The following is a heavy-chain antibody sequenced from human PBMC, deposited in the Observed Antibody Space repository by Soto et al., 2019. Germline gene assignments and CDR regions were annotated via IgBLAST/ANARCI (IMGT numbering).Heavy chain of an antibody. Sequence: GGSLRLSCAASGFTFSNACMSWVRQAPGKGLEWVGRIKSKTDGGTTDYAAPVKGRFTISRDDSKNTLYLQMNSLKTEDTAVYYCTTELRITMVRGVINPANYYYMDVWGKGTTVTVSS. CDR2: IKSKTDGGTT. J-gene: IGHJ6*03. CDR1: GFTFSNAC. D-gene: IGHD3-10*01. V-gene: IGHV3-15*01. CDR3: TTELRITMVRGVINPANYYYMDV.